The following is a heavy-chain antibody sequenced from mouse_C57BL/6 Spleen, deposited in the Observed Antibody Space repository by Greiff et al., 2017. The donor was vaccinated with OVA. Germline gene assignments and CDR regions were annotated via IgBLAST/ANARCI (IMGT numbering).Heavy chain of an antibody. V-gene: IGHV1-18*01. J-gene: IGHJ2*01. CDR1: GYTFTDYN. Sequence: VQLQQSGPELVKPGASVKIPCKASGYTFTDYNMDWVKQSHGKSLEWIGDINPNNGGTIYNQKFKGKATLTVDKSSSTAYMELRSLTSEDTAVYYCVTGWGYFDYWGQGTTRTVSS. CDR3: VTGWGYFDY. D-gene: IGHD1-1*02. CDR2: INPNNGGT.